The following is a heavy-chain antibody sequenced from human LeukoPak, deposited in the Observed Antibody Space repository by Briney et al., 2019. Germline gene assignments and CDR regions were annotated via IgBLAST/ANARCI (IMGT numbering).Heavy chain of an antibody. CDR2: IIPILGIA. J-gene: IGHJ6*02. CDR1: GGTFSSYA. V-gene: IGHV1-69*04. CDR3: AGPLCSSTSCYYYYYGMDV. D-gene: IGHD2-2*01. Sequence: SVKVSCKASGGTFSSYAISWVRQSPGQGLEWMGRIIPILGIANYAQKFQGRVTITADKSTSTAYMELSSLRSEDTAVYYCAGPLCSSTSCYYYYYGMDVWGQGTTVTVSS.